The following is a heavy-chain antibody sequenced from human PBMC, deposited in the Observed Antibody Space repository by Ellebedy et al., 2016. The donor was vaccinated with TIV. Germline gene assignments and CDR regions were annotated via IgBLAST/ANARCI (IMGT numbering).Heavy chain of an antibody. D-gene: IGHD5-24*01. CDR1: GFTFSSYA. Sequence: GGSLRLSCAASGFTFSSYAMSWVRQAPGKGLEWVLAISGGGSTYYADSVKGRFTISRDNSKNTLYLQMNSLRAEDTAVYYCAKGDAAEYFQHWGQGTLVTVSS. CDR3: AKGDAAEYFQH. J-gene: IGHJ1*01. V-gene: IGHV3-23*01. CDR2: ISGGGST.